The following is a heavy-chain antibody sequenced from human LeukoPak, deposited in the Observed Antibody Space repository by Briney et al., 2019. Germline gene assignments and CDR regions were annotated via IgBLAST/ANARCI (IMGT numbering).Heavy chain of an antibody. V-gene: IGHV4-4*07. CDR2: IYTSGST. CDR3: ARETYYFDY. Sequence: KPSDPLSLSCTVSGGFISSYYWSWLRQPAGKVLEWIGIIYTSGSTNYNPSLKSRVTMSVDKSKNQFSLKLSTVTAADTAVYYCARETYYFDYWGQGTLVTVSS. J-gene: IGHJ4*02. CDR1: GGFISSYY.